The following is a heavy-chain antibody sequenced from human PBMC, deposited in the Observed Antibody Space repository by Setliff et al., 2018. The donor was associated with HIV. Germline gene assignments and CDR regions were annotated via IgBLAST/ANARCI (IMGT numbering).Heavy chain of an antibody. Sequence: SVKVSCKASGGTFSSYAFNWVRQAPGQGLEWMGGIIPISGITNYAQKFQGRVRFTADKSTSTAYMELSSLRSEDTAVYYCATVSRSGYFDLWGRGTLVTVSS. CDR1: GGTFSSYA. CDR3: ATVSRSGYFDL. J-gene: IGHJ2*01. V-gene: IGHV1-69*10. CDR2: IIPISGIT.